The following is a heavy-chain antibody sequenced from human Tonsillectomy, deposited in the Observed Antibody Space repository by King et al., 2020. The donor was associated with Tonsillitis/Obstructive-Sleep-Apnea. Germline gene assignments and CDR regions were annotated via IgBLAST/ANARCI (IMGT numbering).Heavy chain of an antibody. CDR3: TCFSTNGNSDN. CDR1: GLNFNESA. D-gene: IGHD4-23*01. Sequence: DVQLVESGGGLVQPGGSLKLSCAASGLNFNESAIRWVRQAPGKGLEWVGRIRSEVNYHATGYAVSVKGRFTISRDDSKSTAYLNMNSLKTEDTAVYYCTCFSTNGNSDNWGQGTLVTVSS. J-gene: IGHJ4*02. V-gene: IGHV3-73*02. CDR2: IRSEVNYHAT.